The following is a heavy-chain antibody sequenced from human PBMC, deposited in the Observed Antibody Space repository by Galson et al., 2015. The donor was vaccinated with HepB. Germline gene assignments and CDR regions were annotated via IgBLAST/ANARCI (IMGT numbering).Heavy chain of an antibody. J-gene: IGHJ5*02. Sequence: SVKVSCKASGYTFTSYYMHWVRQAPGQGLEWMGIINPSGGSTSYAQKFQGRVTMTRDTSTSTVYMELSSLRPEDTAVYYCARGGSAAIREGWFDPWGQGTLVTVSS. CDR2: INPSGGST. D-gene: IGHD2-2*02. V-gene: IGHV1-46*01. CDR3: ARGGSAAIREGWFDP. CDR1: GYTFTSYY.